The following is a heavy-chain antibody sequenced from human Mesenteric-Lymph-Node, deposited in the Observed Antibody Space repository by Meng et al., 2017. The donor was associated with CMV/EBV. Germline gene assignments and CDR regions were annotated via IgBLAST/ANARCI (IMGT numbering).Heavy chain of an antibody. Sequence: SETLSLTCAVYGGSFSGYYWSWIRQPPGKGLEWIGEINHSGSTNYNPSLKSRVTISVDTSKNQFSLKLSSVTAADTAVYYCARSVIRILRLGYFRHWGQGTLVTVSS. CDR3: ARSVIRILRLGYFRH. V-gene: IGHV4-34*01. D-gene: IGHD3/OR15-3a*01. CDR2: INHSGST. J-gene: IGHJ1*01. CDR1: GGSFSGYY.